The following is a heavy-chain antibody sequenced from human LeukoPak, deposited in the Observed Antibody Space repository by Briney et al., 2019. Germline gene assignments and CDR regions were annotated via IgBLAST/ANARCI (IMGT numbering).Heavy chain of an antibody. CDR3: AKDYSLRGVAARLPYFDY. D-gene: IGHD6-6*01. V-gene: IGHV3-23*01. CDR1: GFTFSSYA. J-gene: IGHJ4*02. Sequence: QTGGSLRLSCAASGFTFSSYAMSWVRQARGKGREGVSAISGVCCSTYYAHSVNGPFTISRDNSKNTLYLQMNSLRAEDTAVYYCAKDYSLRGVAARLPYFDYWGQGTLVTVSS. CDR2: ISGVCCST.